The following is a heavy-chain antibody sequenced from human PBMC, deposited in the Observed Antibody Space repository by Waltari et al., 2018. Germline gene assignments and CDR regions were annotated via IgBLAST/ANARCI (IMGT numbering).Heavy chain of an antibody. Sequence: QVQLQQWGAGLLKPSETLSLTCAVYGGSFSGYCWSWIRQPPGKGLEWIGEINHSGSTNYNPSLKSRVTISVDTSKNQFALKLSSVTAADTAVYYCARVHSSSWYRYWGQGTLVTVSS. J-gene: IGHJ4*02. CDR1: GGSFSGYC. V-gene: IGHV4-34*01. CDR2: INHSGST. D-gene: IGHD6-13*01. CDR3: ARVHSSSWYRY.